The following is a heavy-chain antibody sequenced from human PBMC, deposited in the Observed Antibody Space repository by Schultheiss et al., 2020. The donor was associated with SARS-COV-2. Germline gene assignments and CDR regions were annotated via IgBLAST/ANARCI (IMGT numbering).Heavy chain of an antibody. Sequence: GGSLRLSCAASGFTFSSYAMHWVRQAPGKWLGWVAVISYDGSNKYYADSVKGRFTISRDNYKNTLYLQMNSLRAENKAVYYCAKVLDTTWHAFNIWGQGTMVTASS. CDR2: ISYDGSNK. D-gene: IGHD1-1*01. J-gene: IGHJ3*02. CDR3: AKVLDTTWHAFNI. V-gene: IGHV3-30*04. CDR1: GFTFSSYA.